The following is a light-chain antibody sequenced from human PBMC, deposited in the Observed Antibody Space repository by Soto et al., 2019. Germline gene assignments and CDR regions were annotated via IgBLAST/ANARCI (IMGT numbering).Light chain of an antibody. CDR3: QQYNNWPPRAWT. Sequence: EIVMTQSPATLSVSPGERATLSCRASQSVSSNLAWYQQKPGQAPRLLIYGASTRATGIPDRFSGSGSGTDFTLTISSLQSEDFAVYYCQQYNNWPPRAWTFGQGTKVEIK. CDR1: QSVSSN. V-gene: IGKV3-15*01. CDR2: GAS. J-gene: IGKJ1*01.